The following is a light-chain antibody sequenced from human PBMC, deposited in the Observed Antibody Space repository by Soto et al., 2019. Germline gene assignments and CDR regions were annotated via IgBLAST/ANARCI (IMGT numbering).Light chain of an antibody. CDR1: SSNIGGNS. V-gene: IGLV1-51*01. J-gene: IGLJ1*01. Sequence: QSVLTQPPSVSAAPGQKGTISCSGRSSNIGGNSVSWYHQLPGPAPKLLIYDDNKPPSGVPDRFSGSKSGTSATLGITGFQTGDEADYYCGSWDSSLSAYVFGTGTKVTVL. CDR3: GSWDSSLSAYV. CDR2: DDN.